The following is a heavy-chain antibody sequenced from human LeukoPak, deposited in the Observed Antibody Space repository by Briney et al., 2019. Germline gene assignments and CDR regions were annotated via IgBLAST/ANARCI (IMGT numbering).Heavy chain of an antibody. D-gene: IGHD3-22*01. CDR1: GYTFTSYG. J-gene: IGHJ5*02. CDR2: ISAYNDKT. Sequence: GASVKVSCKASGYTFTSYGISWVRQAPGQGLEWMGWISAYNDKTNYAQKLQGRVTMTTDTPTSTAYMELRSLRSDDTAVYYCARDPVTYYYDSSGYPSASWFDPWGQGTLVTVSS. CDR3: ARDPVTYYYDSSGYPSASWFDP. V-gene: IGHV1-18*01.